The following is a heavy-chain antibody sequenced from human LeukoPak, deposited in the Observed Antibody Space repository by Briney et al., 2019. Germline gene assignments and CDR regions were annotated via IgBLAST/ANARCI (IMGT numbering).Heavy chain of an antibody. CDR2: INSDGSST. CDR3: AKENWYLYNNNWYKTWFDP. D-gene: IGHD6-13*01. J-gene: IGHJ5*02. V-gene: IGHV3-74*01. CDR1: GFTFSSYW. Sequence: GGSLRLSCAASGFTFSSYWMHWVRQAPEKGLVWVSRINSDGSSTNYADSVKGRFTISRDNSKNTLYLQMNSLRAEDTAIYYCAKENWYLYNNNWYKTWFDPWGQGTLVTVSS.